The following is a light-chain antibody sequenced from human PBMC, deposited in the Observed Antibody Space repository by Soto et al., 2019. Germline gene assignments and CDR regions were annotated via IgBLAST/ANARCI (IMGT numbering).Light chain of an antibody. CDR2: DVN. V-gene: IGLV2-14*01. J-gene: IGLJ2*01. CDR1: SSDIGDHDY. Sequence: QSVLTQPASVSGSPGQSITLSCTGTSSDIGDHDYVSWYQRHPGKAPKLIIYDVNNRPSGDSNRFSCSKSGNTASLTLSGLQAQDEADYYCTSYASGTSHLVFGGGTKLTVL. CDR3: TSYASGTSHLV.